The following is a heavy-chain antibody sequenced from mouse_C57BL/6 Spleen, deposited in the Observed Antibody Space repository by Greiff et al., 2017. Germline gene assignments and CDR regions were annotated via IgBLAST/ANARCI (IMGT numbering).Heavy chain of an antibody. D-gene: IGHD1-1*01. V-gene: IGHV1-7*01. CDR3: ARSPITTIVARKGDYFDY. CDR2: INPSSGYT. CDR1: GYTFTSYW. J-gene: IGHJ2*01. Sequence: VQLQQSGAELAKPGASVKLSCKASGYTFTSYWMHWVKQRPGQGLEWIGYINPSSGYTKFNQKFKAKATLTADTSSSTAYMQLSSLTFEDSAVYYCARSPITTIVARKGDYFDYWGQGTTLTVYS.